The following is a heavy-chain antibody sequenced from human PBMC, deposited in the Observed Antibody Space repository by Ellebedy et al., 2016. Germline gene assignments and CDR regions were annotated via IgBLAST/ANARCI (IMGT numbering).Heavy chain of an antibody. J-gene: IGHJ5*02. D-gene: IGHD3-16*01. CDR3: VRVSNFYDRARFDP. V-gene: IGHV1-18*04. CDR2: IHTSLGQT. Sequence: ASVKVSXXASGYRFSSYAITWVRQASGQGFEWMGWIHTSLGQTEFAPRFQDRLSMTTDTSTSTAYMELRNLKSDDTAVYHCVRVSNFYDRARFDPWGQGTLITVSS. CDR1: GYRFSSYA.